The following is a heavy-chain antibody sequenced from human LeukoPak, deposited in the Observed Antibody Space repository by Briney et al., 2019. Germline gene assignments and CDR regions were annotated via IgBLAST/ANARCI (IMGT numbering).Heavy chain of an antibody. CDR1: GYTFTSYG. J-gene: IGHJ4*02. Sequence: ASVKVSCKASGYTFTSYGISWVRQAPGQGLEWMGWISAYNGNTNYAQKLQGRVTMTTDTSTSTAYMELRSLRSDDTAVYYCARDSYCSSTSCYERGPDYWGQGTLVTVSS. CDR2: ISAYNGNT. V-gene: IGHV1-18*01. D-gene: IGHD2-2*01. CDR3: ARDSYCSSTSCYERGPDY.